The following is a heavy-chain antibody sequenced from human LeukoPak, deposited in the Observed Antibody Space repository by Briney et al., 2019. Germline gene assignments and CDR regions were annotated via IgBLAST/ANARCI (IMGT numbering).Heavy chain of an antibody. CDR3: AREQVVVGRGYYGMGV. J-gene: IGHJ6*02. CDR2: MYSGGST. Sequence: GRSLRLSCAASGFTVSSNYMNWVRQAPGKGLEWVSVMYSGGSTFYGDSVKGRFTISRDNSMNTLYLQMNSLRVDDTAVYYCAREQVVVGRGYYGMGVWGQGTTVTVSS. CDR1: GFTVSSNY. V-gene: IGHV3-66*01. D-gene: IGHD2-2*01.